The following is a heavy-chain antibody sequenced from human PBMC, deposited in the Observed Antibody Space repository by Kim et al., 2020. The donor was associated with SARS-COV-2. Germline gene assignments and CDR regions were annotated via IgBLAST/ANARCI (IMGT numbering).Heavy chain of an antibody. CDR3: AKGESTASWGTWGWFFDS. D-gene: IGHD1-1*01. J-gene: IGHJ4*02. Sequence: GGSLRLSCSASGFSFKNYGMHWVRQTPGKGLEWVAVTSFDGTDKYYAGSVRGRFSISRDNYRNTLYLEMNDPRPEDTAVYFCAKGESTASWGTWGWFFDSWGQGSPVTVSS. V-gene: IGHV3-30*18. CDR2: TSFDGTDK. CDR1: GFSFKNYG.